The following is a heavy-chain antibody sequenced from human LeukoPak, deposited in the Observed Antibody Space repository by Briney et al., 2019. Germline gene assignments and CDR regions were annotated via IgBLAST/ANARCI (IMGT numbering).Heavy chain of an antibody. Sequence: RSLRLSCAASGFTFSSYGMHWVRQAPGKGLEWVAGISYDGSDKYYADSVKGRFTISRDNSKNTLYLQMNSLRAEDTAVYYCAKAIYVGDYEPKDYWGQGTLVTVSS. CDR3: AKAIYVGDYEPKDY. CDR1: GFTFSSYG. D-gene: IGHD4-17*01. V-gene: IGHV3-30*18. CDR2: ISYDGSDK. J-gene: IGHJ4*02.